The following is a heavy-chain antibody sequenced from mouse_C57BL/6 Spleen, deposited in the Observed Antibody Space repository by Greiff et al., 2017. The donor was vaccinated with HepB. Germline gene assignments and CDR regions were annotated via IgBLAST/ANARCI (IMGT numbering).Heavy chain of an antibody. Sequence: EVHLVESGGGLVKPGGSLKLSCAASGFTFSDYGMHWVRQAPEKGLEWVAYISSGSSTIYYADTVKGRFTISRDNAKNTLFLQMTSLGSEDTAMYYCARPNWAWFAYWGQGTLVTVSA. CDR1: GFTFSDYG. CDR3: ARPNWAWFAY. D-gene: IGHD4-1*01. J-gene: IGHJ3*01. CDR2: ISSGSSTI. V-gene: IGHV5-17*01.